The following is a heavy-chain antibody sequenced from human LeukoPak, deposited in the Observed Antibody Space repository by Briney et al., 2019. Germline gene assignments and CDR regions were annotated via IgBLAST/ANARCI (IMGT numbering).Heavy chain of an antibody. J-gene: IGHJ6*02. CDR1: GGSISSGGYY. CDR2: IYYSGST. V-gene: IGHV4-31*03. CDR3: ARDRPLTYCGGDCYYYYGMDV. D-gene: IGHD2-21*02. Sequence: SQTLSLTCTVSGGSISSGGYYWSWIRQHPGKGLEWIVYIYYSGSTYYNPSLKSRVTISVDTSKNQFSLKLSSVTAADTAVYYCARDRPLTYCGGDCYYYYGMDVWGQGTTVTVSS.